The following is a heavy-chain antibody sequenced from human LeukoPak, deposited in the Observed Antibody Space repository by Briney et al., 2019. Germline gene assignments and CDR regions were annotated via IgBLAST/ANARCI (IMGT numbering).Heavy chain of an antibody. CDR3: ARVDIVVVPSAVTFDY. D-gene: IGHD2-2*01. CDR1: GFTFSDYY. J-gene: IGHJ4*02. Sequence: LRLSCAASGFTFSDYYMSWIRQAPGKGLEWIGYIYYSGSTYYNPSLKSRLTISVDTSKNQFSLKLSSVTAADTAVYYCARVDIVVVPSAVTFDYWGQGTLVTVSS. V-gene: IGHV4-30-4*08. CDR2: IYYSGST.